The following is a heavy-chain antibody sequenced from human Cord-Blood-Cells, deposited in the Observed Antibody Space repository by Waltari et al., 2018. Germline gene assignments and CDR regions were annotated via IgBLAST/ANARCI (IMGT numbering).Heavy chain of an antibody. V-gene: IGHV3-9*01. CDR2: ISWNSGSI. CDR3: AKDPDY. Sequence: YAMHWVRQAPGKGLEWVSGISWNSGSIGYADSVKGRFTISRDNAKNSLYLQMNSLRAEDTALYYCAKDPDYWGQGTLVTVSS. J-gene: IGHJ4*02. CDR1: YA.